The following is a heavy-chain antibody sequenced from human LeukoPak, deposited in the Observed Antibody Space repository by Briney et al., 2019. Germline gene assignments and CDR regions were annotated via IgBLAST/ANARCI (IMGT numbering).Heavy chain of an antibody. D-gene: IGHD2-2*01. CDR3: ARDGGVVVPAAMGSLYGMDV. CDR1: GYTFTVYY. Sequence: ASVKVSCKASGYTFTVYYMHWVRQAPGQGLEWMGWINPNSGGTNYAQKFQGWVTMTRDTSISTAYMELSRLRSDDTAVYYRARDGGVVVPAAMGSLYGMDVWGKGTTVTVSS. V-gene: IGHV1-2*04. J-gene: IGHJ6*04. CDR2: INPNSGGT.